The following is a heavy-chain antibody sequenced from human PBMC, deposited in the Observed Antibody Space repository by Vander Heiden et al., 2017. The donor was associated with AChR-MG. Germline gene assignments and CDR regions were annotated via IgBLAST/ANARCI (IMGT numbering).Heavy chain of an antibody. CDR2: IKSKTDGGTT. CDR3: TTGHYDILTGYTDAFDI. V-gene: IGHV3-15*01. D-gene: IGHD3-9*01. Sequence: EVQLVESGGGLVKLGGSLRLSCAASGLPFSNAWMSWVRQAPGKGLEWVGRIKSKTDGGTTDYAAPVKGRFTISRDDSKNTLYLQMNSLKTEDTAVYYCTTGHYDILTGYTDAFDIWGQGTMVTVSS. J-gene: IGHJ3*02. CDR1: GLPFSNAW.